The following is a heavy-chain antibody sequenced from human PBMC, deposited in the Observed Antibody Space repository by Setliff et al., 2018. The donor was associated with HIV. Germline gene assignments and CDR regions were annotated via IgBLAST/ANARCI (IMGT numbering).Heavy chain of an antibody. J-gene: IGHJ5*02. D-gene: IGHD3-22*01. CDR3: AKCSEMLGTPATSSGYYCGWFDP. CDR2: ISAYNGNT. Sequence: ASVKVSCKASGYTFTSYGISWVRQAPGQGLEWMGWISAYNGNTNYAQKLQGRVTITADASTSTAYMALSSLRSDDTAVYYCAKCSEMLGTPATSSGYYCGWFDPWGQGTLVTVSS. V-gene: IGHV1-18*01. CDR1: GYTFTSYG.